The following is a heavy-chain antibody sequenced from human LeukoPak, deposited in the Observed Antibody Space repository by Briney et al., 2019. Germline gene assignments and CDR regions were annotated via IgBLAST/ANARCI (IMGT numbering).Heavy chain of an antibody. CDR2: INSDGSST. D-gene: IGHD1-26*01. CDR3: ARDLSLQGGSYSFDY. J-gene: IGHJ4*02. Sequence: QPGGSLRLSCAASGFTFSSYWMHWVRQAPGKGLVWVSRINSDGSSTSYADSVKGRFTISRDNAKNTLYLQMNSLRAEDTAVYYCARDLSLQGGSYSFDYWGQGTLVTVSS. CDR1: GFTFSSYW. V-gene: IGHV3-74*01.